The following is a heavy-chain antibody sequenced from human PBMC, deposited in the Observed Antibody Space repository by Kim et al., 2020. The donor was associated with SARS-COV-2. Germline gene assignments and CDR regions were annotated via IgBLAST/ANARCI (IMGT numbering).Heavy chain of an antibody. J-gene: IGHJ6*02. D-gene: IGHD2-15*01. CDR1: GGTFSSYT. CDR2: IIPILGIA. V-gene: IGHV1-69*02. CDR3: ARHGGTNYYYYGMDV. Sequence: SVKVSCKASGGTFSSYTISWVRQAPGQGLEWMGRIIPILGIANYAQKFQGRVTITADKSTSTAYMELSSLRSEDTAVYYCARHGGTNYYYYGMDVWGQGTTVTVSS.